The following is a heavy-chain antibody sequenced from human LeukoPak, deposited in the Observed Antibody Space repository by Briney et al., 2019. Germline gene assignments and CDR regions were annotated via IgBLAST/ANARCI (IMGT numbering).Heavy chain of an antibody. CDR1: GFTFSNYA. J-gene: IGHJ4*02. Sequence: PGGSLRLSCAASGFTFSNYAMSWVRQAPGKGLEWVSAISGSGGDTFYTDSVKGRFTISRDNSKNTLYLQMKGLRADDTAVYYCVKDSVVVAGLVNYFDYWGQGTLVTVSS. CDR2: ISGSGGDT. CDR3: VKDSVVVAGLVNYFDY. V-gene: IGHV3-23*01. D-gene: IGHD6-19*01.